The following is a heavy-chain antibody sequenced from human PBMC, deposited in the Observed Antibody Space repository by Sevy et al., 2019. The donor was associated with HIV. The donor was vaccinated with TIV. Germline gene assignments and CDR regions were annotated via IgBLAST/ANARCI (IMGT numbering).Heavy chain of an antibody. CDR3: TTDRPVDGSGSFDY. Sequence: GGSLRLSCAASGFTFSNAWMSWVRQAPGKGLEWVGRIKSKTDDATTYYAAPVKGRFTISRDDSNNMLHLQMNSLKTEDTAMYYCTTDRPVDGSGSFDYWGQGTLVTVSS. V-gene: IGHV3-15*01. D-gene: IGHD3-10*01. J-gene: IGHJ4*02. CDR2: IKSKTDDATT. CDR1: GFTFSNAW.